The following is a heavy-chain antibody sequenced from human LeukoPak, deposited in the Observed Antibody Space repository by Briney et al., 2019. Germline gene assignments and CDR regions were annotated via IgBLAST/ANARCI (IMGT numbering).Heavy chain of an antibody. CDR2: INPSSGGT. D-gene: IGHD6-19*01. CDR1: GYTFIDYY. Sequence: ASVKVSCKASGYTFIDYYIHWVRQAPGQGLEWMGRINPSSGGTNYAQKFQGRVTMTRDTSISTAYMELSRLRSDDTAVYYCARDQVAYSSGWYPSPFDYWGQGTLVTVSS. V-gene: IGHV1-2*06. J-gene: IGHJ4*02. CDR3: ARDQVAYSSGWYPSPFDY.